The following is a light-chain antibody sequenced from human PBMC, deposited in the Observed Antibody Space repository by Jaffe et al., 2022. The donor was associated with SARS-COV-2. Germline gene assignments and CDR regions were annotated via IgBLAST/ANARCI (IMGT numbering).Light chain of an antibody. CDR1: SSDVGGYNY. V-gene: IGLV2-14*03. Sequence: QSALTQPASVSGSPGQSITISCTGTSSDVGGYNYVSWYQHHPGKAPKVMIYDVNNRPSGVSNRFSGSKSGNTASLTISGLQAEDEAEYYCSSYTSSSTLAVFGTGTKVTVL. CDR2: DVN. CDR3: SSYTSSSTLAV. J-gene: IGLJ1*01.